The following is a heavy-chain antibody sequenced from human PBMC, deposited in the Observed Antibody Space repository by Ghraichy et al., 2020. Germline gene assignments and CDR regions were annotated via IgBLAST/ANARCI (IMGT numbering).Heavy chain of an antibody. CDR1: GFTFSSYS. V-gene: IGHV3-21*01. Sequence: GESLNISCAASGFTFSSYSMNWVRQAPGKGLEWVSSISSSSSYIYYADSVKGRFTISRDNAKNSLYLQMNSLRAEDTAVYYCARDVVDTAMVSGGYWGQGTLVTVSS. J-gene: IGHJ4*02. D-gene: IGHD5-18*01. CDR3: ARDVVDTAMVSGGY. CDR2: ISSSSSYI.